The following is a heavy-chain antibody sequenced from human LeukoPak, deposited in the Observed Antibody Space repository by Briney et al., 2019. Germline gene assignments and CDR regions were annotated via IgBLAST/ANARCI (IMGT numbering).Heavy chain of an antibody. Sequence: PSETLSLTCAVSGGSISSSNWWSWVRQPPGKGLEWIGEIYHSGSTNYNPSLKSRVTISVDKSKNQFSLKLSSVTAADTAVYYCARGSYYDSSGYYALGAFDIWGQGTMVTVSS. J-gene: IGHJ3*02. CDR2: IYHSGST. CDR3: ARGSYYDSSGYYALGAFDI. D-gene: IGHD3-22*01. V-gene: IGHV4-4*02. CDR1: GGSISSSNW.